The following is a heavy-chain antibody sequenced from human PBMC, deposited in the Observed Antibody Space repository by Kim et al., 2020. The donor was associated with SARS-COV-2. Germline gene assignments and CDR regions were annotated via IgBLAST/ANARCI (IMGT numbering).Heavy chain of an antibody. CDR3: ARQKGLYSSSC. D-gene: IGHD6-13*01. V-gene: IGHV4-39*01. CDR1: GGSISSSSYY. CDR2: IYYSGST. J-gene: IGHJ4*02. Sequence: SETLSLTCTVSGGSISSSSYYWGWIRQPPGKGLEWIGSIYYSGSTYYNPSLKSRVTISVDTSKNQFSLKLSSVTAADTAVYYCARQKGLYSSSCWGQGTLVTVSS.